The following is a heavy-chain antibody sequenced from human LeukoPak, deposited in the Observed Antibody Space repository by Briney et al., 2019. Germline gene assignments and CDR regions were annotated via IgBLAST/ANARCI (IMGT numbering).Heavy chain of an antibody. V-gene: IGHV2-5*02. CDR2: VYWDDDK. CDR1: GFSLSTRAVG. Sequence: SGPTLVNPTQTLTLTCTFSGFSLSTRAVGVGWIRQPPGKALEWLALVYWDDDKRYSPSLKSRLTITKDTSKNQVVLTMTNMDPVDTATYYCAHSLPILTGIYDAFDVWGQGTMVTVSS. D-gene: IGHD3-9*01. CDR3: AHSLPILTGIYDAFDV. J-gene: IGHJ3*01.